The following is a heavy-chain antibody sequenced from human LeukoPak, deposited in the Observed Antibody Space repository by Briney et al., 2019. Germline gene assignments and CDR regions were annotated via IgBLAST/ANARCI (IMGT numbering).Heavy chain of an antibody. V-gene: IGHV4-59*01. J-gene: IGHJ4*02. CDR1: GGPISSYY. Sequence: SETLSLTCTVSGGPISSYYWSWIRQPPGKGLEWIGYIYYSGSTNYNPSLKSRVTISVDTSKNQFSLKLSSVTAADTAVYYCARTKLWFRFDYWGRGTLVTVSS. D-gene: IGHD5-18*01. CDR2: IYYSGST. CDR3: ARTKLWFRFDY.